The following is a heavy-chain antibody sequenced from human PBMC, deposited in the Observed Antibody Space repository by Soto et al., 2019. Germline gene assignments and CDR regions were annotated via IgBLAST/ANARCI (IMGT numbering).Heavy chain of an antibody. CDR3: VHRRVQIFDF. CDR2: VYWDDDK. J-gene: IGHJ4*02. Sequence: QITLKETGPTLVKPTQTLTLTYTFSGFSLSTNGEGVGWIRQPPGKALEWLALVYWDDDKRYSPSLKSRLTITRDTSKNQVVLTMTNMDPVDTATYYCVHRRVQIFDFWGQGALVTVSS. CDR1: GFSLSTNGEG. V-gene: IGHV2-5*02. D-gene: IGHD1-1*01.